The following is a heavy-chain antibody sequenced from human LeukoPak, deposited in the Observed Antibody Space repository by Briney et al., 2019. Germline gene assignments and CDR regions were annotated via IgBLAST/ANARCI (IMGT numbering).Heavy chain of an antibody. CDR3: ARDEGEWELLND. J-gene: IGHJ4*02. CDR1: GFTLSSYA. CDR2: ISSSSSYI. D-gene: IGHD1-26*01. Sequence: GGSLRLSCAASGFTLSSYAMSWVRQAPGKGLEWVSSISSSSSYIYYADSVKGRFTISRDNAKNSLYLQMNSLRAEDTAVYYCARDEGEWELLNDWGQGTLVTVSS. V-gene: IGHV3-21*01.